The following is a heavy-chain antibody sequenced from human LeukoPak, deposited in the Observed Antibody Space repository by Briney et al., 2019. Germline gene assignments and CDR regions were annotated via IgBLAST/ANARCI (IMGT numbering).Heavy chain of an antibody. V-gene: IGHV3-33*07. CDR2: IWFDGSNK. Sequence: GGSLRLSCAASGFTFSSYGMYWVRQAPGKGLEWVAVIWFDGSNKYYADSVKGRFTISRDNSKNTLYLQMNSLRVEDTAVYYCARLRSGPRYGMDVWGQGTTVTVSS. CDR3: ARLRSGPRYGMDV. CDR1: GFTFSSYG. J-gene: IGHJ6*02. D-gene: IGHD3-3*01.